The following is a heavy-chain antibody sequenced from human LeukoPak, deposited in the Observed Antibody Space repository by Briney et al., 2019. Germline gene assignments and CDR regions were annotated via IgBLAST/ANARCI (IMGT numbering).Heavy chain of an antibody. CDR2: IYIDGSST. Sequence: PGGSLRLSCAASGFTFSTYWMHWVRQAPGKGLVWVSRIYIDGSSTNYADSVKGRFTISRDQSKNTHYLQMNRLRAEDTAVYYCARDPSRLAEAGYLDYWGQGTLVTVSS. D-gene: IGHD6-19*01. CDR1: GFTFSTYW. V-gene: IGHV3-74*01. J-gene: IGHJ4*02. CDR3: ARDPSRLAEAGYLDY.